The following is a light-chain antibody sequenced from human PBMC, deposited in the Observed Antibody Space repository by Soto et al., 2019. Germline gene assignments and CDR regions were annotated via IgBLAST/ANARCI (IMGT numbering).Light chain of an antibody. CDR2: DVS. CDR3: CSYAGSYTHYV. V-gene: IGLV2-11*01. CDR1: SSDVGGYNY. Sequence: QSALTQPRSVSGSPGQSITISCTGTSSDVGGYNYVSWYRQHPGKAPKLMIYDVSTRPSGVPDRFSGSKSGNTASLTISGIQAEDEADYYCCSYAGSYTHYVFGTGTKVTVL. J-gene: IGLJ1*01.